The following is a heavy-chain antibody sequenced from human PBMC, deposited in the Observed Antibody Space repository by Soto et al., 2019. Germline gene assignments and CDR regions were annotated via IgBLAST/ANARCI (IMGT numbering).Heavy chain of an antibody. Sequence: GGSLRLSCAASGFTFSSYAMHWVRQAPGKGLEWVAVISYDGSNKYYADSVKGRFTISRDNSKNTLYLQMNSLRAEDTAVYYCAREGVAPYYYYGMDVWGQGTPDTVSS. D-gene: IGHD5-12*01. CDR1: GFTFSSYA. CDR2: ISYDGSNK. V-gene: IGHV3-30-3*01. J-gene: IGHJ6*02. CDR3: AREGVAPYYYYGMDV.